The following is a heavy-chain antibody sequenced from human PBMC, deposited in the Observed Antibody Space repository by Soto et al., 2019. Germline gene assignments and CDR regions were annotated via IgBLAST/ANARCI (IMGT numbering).Heavy chain of an antibody. CDR3: ARHVRGAVTMNWFDP. J-gene: IGHJ5*02. CDR1: GGSIISSNFY. CDR2: VEYGGST. Sequence: SETLSLTCTVSGGSIISSNFYWGWIRQPPGKGLEWIGSVEYGGSTYDNPSLKSRVTLSADTSKNPFSLKLTSVTAADTAIYYCARHVRGAVTMNWFDPWGHGTLVTVSS. D-gene: IGHD3-10*02. V-gene: IGHV4-39*01.